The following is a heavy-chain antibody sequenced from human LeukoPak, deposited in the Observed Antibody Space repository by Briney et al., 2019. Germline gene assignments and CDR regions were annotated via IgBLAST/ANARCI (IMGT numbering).Heavy chain of an antibody. D-gene: IGHD1-1*01. CDR1: GGSFSGYY. V-gene: IGHV4-34*01. J-gene: IGHJ6*03. CDR3: ARDRWIGYYYYYMDV. Sequence: SETLSLTCAVYGGSFSGYYWSWIRQPPGEGLEWIGEINHSGSTNYNPSLKSRVTISVDTSKNQFSLKLSSVTAADTAVYYCARDRWIGYYYYYMDVWGKGTTVTISS. CDR2: INHSGST.